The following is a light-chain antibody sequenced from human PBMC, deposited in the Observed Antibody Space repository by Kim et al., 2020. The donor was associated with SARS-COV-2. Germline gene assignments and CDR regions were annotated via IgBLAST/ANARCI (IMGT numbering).Light chain of an antibody. J-gene: IGKJ2*01. CDR2: AAS. V-gene: IGKV3-15*01. CDR3: QQYNNWPPYT. CDR1: QSVSSN. Sequence: VSPGERVTVSCRVSQSVSSNLAWYRQRPGQAPRLLIYAASTRASGIPARFSGSGSGTEFTLTISSLQSEDFAVYYCQQYNNWPPYTFGQGTKLEI.